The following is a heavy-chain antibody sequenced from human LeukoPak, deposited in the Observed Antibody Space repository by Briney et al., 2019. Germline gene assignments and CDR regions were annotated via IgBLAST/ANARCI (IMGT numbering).Heavy chain of an antibody. CDR2: ISDTSAM. V-gene: IGHV3-69-1*01. CDR3: ARDGGYSGYDADC. CDR1: GFTFGDYA. D-gene: IGHD5-12*01. Sequence: GGSLRLSCTASGFTFGDYAMSWIRQAPGKGLEWVSYISDTSAMYYADSVRGRFTISRDNAKNSLFLQMNSLRVEDTGVYYCARDGGYSGYDADCWGQGTLVTVSS. J-gene: IGHJ4*02.